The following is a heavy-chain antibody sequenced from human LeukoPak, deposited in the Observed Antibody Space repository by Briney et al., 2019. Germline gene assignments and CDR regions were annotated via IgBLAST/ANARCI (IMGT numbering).Heavy chain of an antibody. CDR1: GGSISSSSYY. V-gene: IGHV3-7*01. J-gene: IGHJ4*02. CDR3: ARDPDHGAIDY. Sequence: TSETLSLTCTVSGGSISSSSYYWGWIRQPPGKGLEWVADMNQDGSVKSYVDSVKGRFTISRDNTENSLYLQMNSLRADDTAIYYCARDPDHGAIDYWGQGTLVTVSS. D-gene: IGHD3-10*01. CDR2: MNQDGSVK.